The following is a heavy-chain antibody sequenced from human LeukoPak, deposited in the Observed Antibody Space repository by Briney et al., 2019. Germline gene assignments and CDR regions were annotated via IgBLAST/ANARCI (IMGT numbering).Heavy chain of an antibody. D-gene: IGHD2-2*01. J-gene: IGHJ5*02. CDR3: ARGHCSSTSCYGPVWWFDP. CDR1: GGTFSSYA. V-gene: IGHV1-69*13. CDR2: IIPIFGTA. Sequence: ASVKVSCKASGGTFSSYAISWVRQAPGQGLEWMGGIIPIFGTANYARKFQGRVTITADESTSTAYMELSSLRSEDTAVYYCARGHCSSTSCYGPVWWFDPWGQGTLVTVSS.